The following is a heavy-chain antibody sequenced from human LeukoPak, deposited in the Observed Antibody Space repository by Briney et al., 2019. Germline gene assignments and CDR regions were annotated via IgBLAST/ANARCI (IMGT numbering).Heavy chain of an antibody. CDR3: AGRSDNWDLGFDY. Sequence: GASVKVSCKASGYTFTGYYMHWVRQAPGQGLEWMGWINPNSGGTHYAQKFEGRVTMTRDTSISTAYMELSRLKSDDTAVYYCAGRSDNWDLGFDYWGQGTLVAVSS. CDR1: GYTFTGYY. CDR2: INPNSGGT. V-gene: IGHV1-2*02. J-gene: IGHJ4*02. D-gene: IGHD1-1*01.